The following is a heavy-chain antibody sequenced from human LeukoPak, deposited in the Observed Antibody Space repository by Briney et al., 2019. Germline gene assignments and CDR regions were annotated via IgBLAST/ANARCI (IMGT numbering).Heavy chain of an antibody. CDR2: IYYSGST. Sequence: SETLSLTCTVSGGSISSYYWSWIRQPPGKGLEWIGYIYYSGSTYYNPSLKSRVTISVDTSKNQFTLKLSSVTAADTAVYYCARDLRGSGSSYNWFDPWGQGTLVTVSS. J-gene: IGHJ5*02. V-gene: IGHV4-30-4*01. CDR3: ARDLRGSGSSYNWFDP. CDR1: GGSISSYY. D-gene: IGHD3-10*01.